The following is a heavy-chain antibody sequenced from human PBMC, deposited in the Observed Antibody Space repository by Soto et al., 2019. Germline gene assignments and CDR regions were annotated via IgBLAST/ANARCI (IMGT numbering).Heavy chain of an antibody. V-gene: IGHV4-30-4*01. D-gene: IGHD3-22*01. J-gene: IGHJ3*02. CDR1: GGSISSGDYY. CDR2: IYYSGST. Sequence: SETLSLTCTVSGGSISSGDYYWSWIRQPPGKGLEWIGYIYYSGSTYYNPSLKSRVTISVDTSKNQFSLKLSSVTAADTAVYYCARETGYYYDSSALNDAFDIWGKGTMVTVSS. CDR3: ARETGYYYDSSALNDAFDI.